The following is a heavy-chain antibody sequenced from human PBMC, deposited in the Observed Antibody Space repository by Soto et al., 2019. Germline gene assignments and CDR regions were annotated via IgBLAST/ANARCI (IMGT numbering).Heavy chain of an antibody. Sequence: PSETLSLTCTVSGGSISSGGYYWSWIRQHPGKGLEWIGYIYYSGNTYYNPSLKSRATISVDTSKNQFSLKLSSVTAADTAVYYCARTTFDWLSDYWGQGTQVTVSS. D-gene: IGHD3-9*01. J-gene: IGHJ4*02. V-gene: IGHV4-31*03. CDR1: GGSISSGGYY. CDR3: ARTTFDWLSDY. CDR2: IYYSGNT.